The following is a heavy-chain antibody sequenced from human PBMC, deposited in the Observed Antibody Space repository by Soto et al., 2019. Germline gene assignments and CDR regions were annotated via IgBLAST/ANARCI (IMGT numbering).Heavy chain of an antibody. V-gene: IGHV3-30-3*01. Sequence: SLRLSCAASGFTLSSYAMHWVRQAPGKGLEWVAVISYYGSNKYYADSVKGRFTISRDNSKNTLYLQMNSLRAEDTAVYYCARAPTNQYSSGWYVGDYYYYYGMDVWGQGTTVTVSS. CDR3: ARAPTNQYSSGWYVGDYYYYYGMDV. CDR2: ISYYGSNK. D-gene: IGHD6-19*01. J-gene: IGHJ6*02. CDR1: GFTLSSYA.